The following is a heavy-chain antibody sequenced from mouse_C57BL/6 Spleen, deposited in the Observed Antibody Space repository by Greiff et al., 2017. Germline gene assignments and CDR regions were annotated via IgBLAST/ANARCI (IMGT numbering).Heavy chain of an antibody. CDR1: GYTFTSYW. Sequence: QVQLQQPGAELVRPGTSVKLSCKASGYTFTSYWMHWVKQRPGQGLEWIGVIDPSDSYTNYNQKFKGKATLTVDTASSTAYMQLSSLTSEDSAVYYCARPYSSGYDYWGQGTTLTVSS. V-gene: IGHV1-59*01. CDR3: ARPYSSGYDY. D-gene: IGHD3-2*02. J-gene: IGHJ2*01. CDR2: IDPSDSYT.